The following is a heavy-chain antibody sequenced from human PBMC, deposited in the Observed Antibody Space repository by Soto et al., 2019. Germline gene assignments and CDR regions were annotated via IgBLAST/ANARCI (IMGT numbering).Heavy chain of an antibody. CDR2: IYYSGST. J-gene: IGHJ4*02. V-gene: IGHV4-30-4*01. CDR1: GGSINSGDYY. D-gene: IGHD5-12*01. Sequence: SETLSLTCSVSGGSINSGDYYWSWIRQSPGKGLEWIGYIYYSGSTYYNPSLKSRSTISIDTSKNQFFLDVDSVTAADTAVYYCARIYTGYEAFDYWGQGTLVTVSS. CDR3: ARIYTGYEAFDY.